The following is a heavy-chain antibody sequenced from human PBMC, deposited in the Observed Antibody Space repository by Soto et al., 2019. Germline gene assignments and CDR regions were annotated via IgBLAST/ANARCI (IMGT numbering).Heavy chain of an antibody. CDR1: GYTFTCYY. V-gene: IGHV1-2*02. CDR2: INPNSGGT. Sequence: XSVKVSCKASGYTFTCYYMHWVRQAPGQGLEWMGWINPNSGGTNYAQKFQGRVTMTRDTSISTAYMELSRLRSDDTAVYYCARGDFWSGYNFYYYYYGMDVWGQGTTVTVSS. D-gene: IGHD3-3*01. J-gene: IGHJ6*02. CDR3: ARGDFWSGYNFYYYYYGMDV.